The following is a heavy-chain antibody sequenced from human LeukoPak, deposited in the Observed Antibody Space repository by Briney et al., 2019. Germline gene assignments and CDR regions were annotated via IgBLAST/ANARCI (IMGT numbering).Heavy chain of an antibody. V-gene: IGHV3-23*01. CDR3: AVTAPGDFWSGYY. CDR1: GFTFSNYA. D-gene: IGHD3-3*01. J-gene: IGHJ4*02. CDR2: ISGSGGST. Sequence: PGGSLRLSCAAPGFTFSNYAMSWVRQAPGKGLEWVSAISGSGGSTYYADSVKGRFTISRDNSKNTLYLQMNSLRAEDTAVYYCAVTAPGDFWSGYYRGQGTLVTVSS.